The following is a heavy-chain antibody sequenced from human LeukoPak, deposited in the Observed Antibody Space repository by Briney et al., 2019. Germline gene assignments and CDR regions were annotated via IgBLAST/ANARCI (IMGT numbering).Heavy chain of an antibody. Sequence: ASVKVSCKASGYTFTGYYMHWVRQAPGQGLEWMGRINPNSGGTNYAQKFQGRVTMTRDTSISTAYMELSRLRSDDTAVYYCARAHYGGMAHGAFDIWGQGTMVTVSS. J-gene: IGHJ3*02. CDR3: ARAHYGGMAHGAFDI. CDR1: GYTFTGYY. V-gene: IGHV1-2*06. D-gene: IGHD2-21*01. CDR2: INPNSGGT.